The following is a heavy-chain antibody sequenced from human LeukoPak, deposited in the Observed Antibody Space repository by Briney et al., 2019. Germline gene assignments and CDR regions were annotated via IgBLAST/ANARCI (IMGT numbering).Heavy chain of an antibody. CDR2: ISWNSGDK. J-gene: IGHJ4*02. CDR1: GFSFDDYA. D-gene: IGHD6-19*01. V-gene: IGHV3-9*01. CDR3: VRAGLAGFDF. Sequence: PGRSLRLSCAASGFSFDDYAMQWVRQAPGKGLEWVSGISWNSGDKAYAGSVKGRFTISRDNAKRSLYLQMNSLRGDDTAFYYCVRAGLAGFDFWGQGILVTVSS.